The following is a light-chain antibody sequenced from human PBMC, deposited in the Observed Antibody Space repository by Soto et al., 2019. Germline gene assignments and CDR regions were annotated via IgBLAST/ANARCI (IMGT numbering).Light chain of an antibody. CDR2: RNN. Sequence: QLVLTQSPSASGTPGQRVTISCSGSRSNIGRNFVYWYQQVPGTAPRLLIQRNNERPSGVPDRFSGSKSGTSASLAITGLQAEDEADYYCQSFDSSRFYVFGTGTKLTVL. CDR3: QSFDSSRFYV. CDR1: RSNIGRNF. V-gene: IGLV1-47*01. J-gene: IGLJ1*01.